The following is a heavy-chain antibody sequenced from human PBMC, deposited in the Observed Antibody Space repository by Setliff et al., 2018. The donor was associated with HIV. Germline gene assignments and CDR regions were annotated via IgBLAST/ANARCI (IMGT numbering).Heavy chain of an antibody. V-gene: IGHV4-34*01. CDR2: INHSGRT. J-gene: IGHJ4*02. CDR1: GGSFSDNY. Sequence: PSETLSLTCAVYGGSFSDNYWSWIRQSPGKGLEWIGEINHSGRTKYSPSLRSRVSISVDTSKTQFSLKLSSVTAADTAVYYCARGSYYDYVWGNYRYTGFDYWGQGTLVTVSS. CDR3: ARGSYYDYVWGNYRYTGFDY. D-gene: IGHD3-16*02.